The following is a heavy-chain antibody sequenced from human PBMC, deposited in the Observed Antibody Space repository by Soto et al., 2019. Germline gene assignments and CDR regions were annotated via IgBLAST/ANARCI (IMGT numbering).Heavy chain of an antibody. V-gene: IGHV1-46*01. CDR3: ACSGIAAAGTEY. J-gene: IGHJ4*02. Sequence: QVQLVQSGAELKKPGASVRVSCKASGYTFTNFYMHWVRQAPGQGLEWMGIINPSCGGTIYAQKFQGRVSVTSDTSTSTVYMDLSSLRSDDTAVYYCACSGIAAAGTEYWGQGTLVSVST. CDR2: INPSCGGT. D-gene: IGHD6-25*01. CDR1: GYTFTNFY.